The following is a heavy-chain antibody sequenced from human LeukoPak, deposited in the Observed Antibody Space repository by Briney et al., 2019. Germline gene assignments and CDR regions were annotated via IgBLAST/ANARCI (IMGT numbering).Heavy chain of an antibody. CDR3: ARSLYYYGSDSFDI. Sequence: SETLSLTCTVSGGSISSYYWNWIRQPPGKGLEWIAYIYYSGSTNYNPSLKSRVTISVDTSKNQFSLKLSSVTAADTAVYYCARSLYYYGSDSFDIWGQGTMVTVSS. D-gene: IGHD3-10*01. CDR2: IYYSGST. J-gene: IGHJ3*02. V-gene: IGHV4-59*01. CDR1: GGSISSYY.